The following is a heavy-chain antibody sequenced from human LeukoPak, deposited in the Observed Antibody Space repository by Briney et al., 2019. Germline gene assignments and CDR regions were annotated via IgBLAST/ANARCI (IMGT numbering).Heavy chain of an antibody. CDR1: GYSISSGYY. CDR2: IYHSGST. J-gene: IGHJ3*02. D-gene: IGHD3-3*01. CDR3: ARGPEAFGVLKGAFDI. V-gene: IGHV4-38-2*02. Sequence: SETLSLTCTVSGYSISSGYYWGWIRQPPGKGLEWIGSIYHSGSTYYNPSLKSRVTISVDTSENQLSLKLRSVTAADTAVYYCARGPEAFGVLKGAFDIWGQGTVVTVSS.